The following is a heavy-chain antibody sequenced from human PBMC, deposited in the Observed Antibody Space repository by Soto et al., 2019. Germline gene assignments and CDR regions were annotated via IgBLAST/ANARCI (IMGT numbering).Heavy chain of an antibody. V-gene: IGHV3-74*01. CDR1: GFTLGNYW. D-gene: IGHD1-1*01. CDR2: INDYGTTI. Sequence: GGSLRLSCAASGFTLGNYWVHWGRQAPGKGLVWVSRINDYGTTINYAESVEGRFIISRDDAKSEVYLQMNNLRAEDSAVYYCARGGLEPFDYWGQGALVTVSS. J-gene: IGHJ4*02. CDR3: ARGGLEPFDY.